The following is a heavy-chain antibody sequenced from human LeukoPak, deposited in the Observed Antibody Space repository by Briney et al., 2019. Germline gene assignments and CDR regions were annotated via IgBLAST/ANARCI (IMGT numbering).Heavy chain of an antibody. CDR1: GYTLTALF. V-gene: IGHV1-24*01. CDR3: ATAGYYGSGSIDC. J-gene: IGHJ4*02. CDR2: FDPEAGEK. Sequence: GASVKVSCKVSGYTLTALFMHWVRQAPGNGLGWMGGFDPEAGEKLHAQKFQGRVTMTEDTSTDTAYQELGSLRSEDTAVYYCATAGYYGSGSIDCWGQGTLVTVSS. D-gene: IGHD3-10*01.